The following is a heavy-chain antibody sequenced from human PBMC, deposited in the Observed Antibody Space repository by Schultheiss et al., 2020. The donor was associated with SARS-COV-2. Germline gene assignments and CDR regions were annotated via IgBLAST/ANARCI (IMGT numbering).Heavy chain of an antibody. Sequence: GGSLRLSCVGSGFSFSTYAMSWVRQAPGKGLEWVGRSRPKAKRYTTEYAASVKGRFTISRDDSKSIAYLQMSSLKTEDTAVYYCTTDFWSGYYSIFHYYYGMYLWSLG. CDR2: SRPKAKRYTT. V-gene: IGHV3-72*01. CDR1: GFSFSTYA. J-gene: IGHJ6*02. D-gene: IGHD3-3*01. CDR3: TTDFWSGYYSIFHYYYGMYL.